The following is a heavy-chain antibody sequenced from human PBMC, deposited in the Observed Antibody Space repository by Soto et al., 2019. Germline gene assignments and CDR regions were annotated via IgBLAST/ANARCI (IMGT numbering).Heavy chain of an antibody. J-gene: IGHJ6*03. CDR2: ISYSGST. CDR1: GGSISSTGNY. V-gene: IGHV4-31*03. CDR3: ARDSAVAATHNLYKYYYMDV. D-gene: IGHD2-15*01. Sequence: PSETLSLTCTVSGGSISSTGNYWSWIRQHPGKGLEWIGYISYSGSTYYNPSLKSRVTISIDTSKNQFSLKLSSVTAADTAMYYCARDSAVAATHNLYKYYYMDVWGEGTTVTVSS.